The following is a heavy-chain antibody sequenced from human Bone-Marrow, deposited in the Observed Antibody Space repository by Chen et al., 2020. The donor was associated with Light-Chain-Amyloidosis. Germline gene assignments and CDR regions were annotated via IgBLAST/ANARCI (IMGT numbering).Heavy chain of an antibody. CDR3: ARRRDGYNLDY. CDR2: IYPDDSES. CDR1: GYTFPNYW. D-gene: IGHD5-12*01. J-gene: IGHJ4*02. Sequence: EVQLEQSGPEVKKPGESLKISCKGSGYTFPNYWIGWVRQMPGKGLEWMGVIYPDDSESRYSPSLEDQDTRSADKSITTATLQSRRLKASGTAMYYCARRRDGYNLDYWGQGTLVTVS. V-gene: IGHV5-51*01.